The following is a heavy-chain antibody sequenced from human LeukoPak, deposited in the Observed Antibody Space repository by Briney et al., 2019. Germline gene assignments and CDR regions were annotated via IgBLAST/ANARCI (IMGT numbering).Heavy chain of an antibody. CDR2: ISGGGGNT. CDR3: ATDFPCSSTSCYWGY. Sequence: QTGGSLRLSCAASGFTFTSYAMSWVRQAPGKGLEWVSGISGGGGNTYYADSVKGRFTISRDNSKNTLYLQMNSLRAEDTAVYYCATDFPCSSTSCYWGYWGQGTLVTVSS. V-gene: IGHV3-23*01. CDR1: GFTFTSYA. J-gene: IGHJ4*02. D-gene: IGHD2-2*01.